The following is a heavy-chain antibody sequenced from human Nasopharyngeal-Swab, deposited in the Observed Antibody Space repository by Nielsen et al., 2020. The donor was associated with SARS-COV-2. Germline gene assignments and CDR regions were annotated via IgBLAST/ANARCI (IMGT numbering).Heavy chain of an antibody. J-gene: IGHJ6*03. CDR3: ARQRLDVGDYFIDYYYYMGV. CDR1: GGSISSSSCY. D-gene: IGHD3-22*01. CDR2: IYYSGST. Sequence: GSLRLSCTVSGGSISSSSCYWGWIRQPPGKGLEWIGSIYYSGSTYYNPSLKSRVTISVDTSKNQFSLKLSSVTAADTAVYYCARQRLDVGDYFIDYYYYMGVWGKGTTVTVSS. V-gene: IGHV4-39*01.